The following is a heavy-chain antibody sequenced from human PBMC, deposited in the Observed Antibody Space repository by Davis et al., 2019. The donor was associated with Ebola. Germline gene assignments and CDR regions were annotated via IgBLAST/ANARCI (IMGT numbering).Heavy chain of an antibody. CDR1: GGTLSRDD. Sequence: AASVKVSCKASGGTLSRDDISWVRQAPGQGLEWMGRISPILGMVNYAQKFQGRVTITADKSTSTAYMKLSSLRSEDTAVYYCARLIPVVTDNWFDPWGQGTLVTVSS. CDR3: ARLIPVVTDNWFDP. CDR2: ISPILGMV. V-gene: IGHV1-69*04. D-gene: IGHD3-22*01. J-gene: IGHJ5*02.